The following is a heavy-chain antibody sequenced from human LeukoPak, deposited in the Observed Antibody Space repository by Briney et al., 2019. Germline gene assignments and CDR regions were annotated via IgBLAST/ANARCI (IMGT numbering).Heavy chain of an antibody. V-gene: IGHV3-48*03. Sequence: GGSLRLSCAASGFTFSSYEMNWVRQAPGKGLEWVSYISSSGSTIYYADSVKGRFTISRDNAKNSLYLQMNSLRAEDTAVYYCARLLRGVIIKPKRYFDYWGQGTLVTVSS. J-gene: IGHJ4*02. CDR3: ARLLRGVIIKPKRYFDY. CDR1: GFTFSSYE. D-gene: IGHD3-10*01. CDR2: ISSSGSTI.